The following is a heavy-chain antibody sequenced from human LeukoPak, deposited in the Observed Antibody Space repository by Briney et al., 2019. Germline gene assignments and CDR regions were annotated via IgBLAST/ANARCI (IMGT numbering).Heavy chain of an antibody. D-gene: IGHD5-24*01. CDR1: GFTVSSTY. V-gene: IGHV3-53*01. CDR3: ARDRGGPGRAGYFVD. CDR2: FYSAGSP. J-gene: IGHJ4*02. Sequence: PGGSLRLSCAASGFTVSSTYMTWVRQPSGKGLEWVSTFYSAGSPFYADSVKGRFTISRDSSTNTLFLQMNSLRAEDTAVYYCARDRGGPGRAGYFVDWGQGTQVTVSS.